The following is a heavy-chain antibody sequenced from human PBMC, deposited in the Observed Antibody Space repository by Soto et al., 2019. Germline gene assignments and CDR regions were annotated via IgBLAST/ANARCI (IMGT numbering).Heavy chain of an antibody. CDR3: ARDVMAAAGIFGLHKYYGMDV. Sequence: PGGSLRPSCAASGFTFSSYAMHWVRQAPGKGLEWVAVISYDGSNKYYADSVKGRFTISRDNSKNTLYLQMNSLRAEDTAVYYCARDVMAAAGIFGLHKYYGMDVWGQGTTVTVSS. D-gene: IGHD6-13*01. J-gene: IGHJ6*02. CDR1: GFTFSSYA. V-gene: IGHV3-30-3*01. CDR2: ISYDGSNK.